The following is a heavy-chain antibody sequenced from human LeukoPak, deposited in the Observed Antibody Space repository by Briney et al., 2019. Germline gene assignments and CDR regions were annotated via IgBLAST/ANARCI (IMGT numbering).Heavy chain of an antibody. J-gene: IGHJ5*02. CDR3: ARDREGDFWSGENWFDP. V-gene: IGHV1-2*02. CDR1: GYTFTGYY. D-gene: IGHD3-3*01. Sequence: ASVKVSCKASGYTFTGYYMHWVRQAPGQGLGWMGWINPNSGGTNYAQKFQGRVTMTRDTSISTAYMELSRLRSDDTAVYYCARDREGDFWSGENWFDPWGQGTLVTVSS. CDR2: INPNSGGT.